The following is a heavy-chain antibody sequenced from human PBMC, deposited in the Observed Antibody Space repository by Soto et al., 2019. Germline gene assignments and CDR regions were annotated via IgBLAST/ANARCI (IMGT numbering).Heavy chain of an antibody. D-gene: IGHD3-22*01. Sequence: SETLSLTCAVHGGSFSGHSWTWIRQSPGKGLEWIGGINHSGRVNYSPSLKSRVTISLDTSKNQFSLTLSAVTAADTAMYYCSTRAYDTNGYYRFEPWGQGTLVT. CDR2: INHSGRV. V-gene: IGHV4-34*01. J-gene: IGHJ5*02. CDR1: GGSFSGHS. CDR3: STRAYDTNGYYRFEP.